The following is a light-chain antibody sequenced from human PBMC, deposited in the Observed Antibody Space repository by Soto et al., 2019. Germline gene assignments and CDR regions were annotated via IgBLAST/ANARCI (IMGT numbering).Light chain of an antibody. Sequence: EIVLTQSPATLSLSPGERATLSCWASQSVSNSLAWYQQRPGQSPRLLSYDVSTRATGIPARFGGSGSGTDFTLTISSLETEDFAVYYCQQRTNWPLTFGGGTKVDIK. V-gene: IGKV3-11*01. CDR2: DVS. J-gene: IGKJ4*01. CDR3: QQRTNWPLT. CDR1: QSVSNS.